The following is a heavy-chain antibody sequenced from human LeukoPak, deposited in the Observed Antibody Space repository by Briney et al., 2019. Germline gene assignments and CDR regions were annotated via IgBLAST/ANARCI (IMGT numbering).Heavy chain of an antibody. CDR2: IYYSGST. J-gene: IGHJ5*02. D-gene: IGHD2-2*01. CDR1: GGSISSGGYY. Sequence: SQTLSLTCIVSGGSISSGGYYWSWIRQHPGKGLEWIGYIYYSGSTYYNPSLKSRVTISVDTSKNQFPLKLSSVTAADTAVYYCARSPYCSSTSCPNWFDPWGQGTLVTVSS. CDR3: ARSPYCSSTSCPNWFDP. V-gene: IGHV4-31*03.